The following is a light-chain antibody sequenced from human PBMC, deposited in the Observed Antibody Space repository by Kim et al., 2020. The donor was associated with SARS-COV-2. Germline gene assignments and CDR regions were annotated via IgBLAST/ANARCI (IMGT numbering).Light chain of an antibody. J-gene: IGLJ3*02. Sequence: APGQTARITSGGNNSVSKSVHWYQQKPGQAPVLVIHYDRDRPSGIPERFSGSNSGNTATLTISRVEAGDEADYYCQVWDSSSDHRVFGGGTKLTVL. CDR1: NSVSKS. V-gene: IGLV3-21*04. CDR2: YDR. CDR3: QVWDSSSDHRV.